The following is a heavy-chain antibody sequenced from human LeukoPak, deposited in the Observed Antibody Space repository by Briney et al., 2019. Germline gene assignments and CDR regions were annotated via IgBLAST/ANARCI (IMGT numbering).Heavy chain of an antibody. V-gene: IGHV3-21*01. CDR2: ISSSSSYI. Sequence: GGSLRLSCAASGFTFSSYSMNWVRQAPGKGLEWVSSISSSSSYIYYADSVKGRFTISRDNAKNSLYLQMNSLRAEDTAVYYCARDRYFDWLLCGWFDPWGQGTLVTVSS. D-gene: IGHD3-9*01. J-gene: IGHJ5*02. CDR1: GFTFSSYS. CDR3: ARDRYFDWLLCGWFDP.